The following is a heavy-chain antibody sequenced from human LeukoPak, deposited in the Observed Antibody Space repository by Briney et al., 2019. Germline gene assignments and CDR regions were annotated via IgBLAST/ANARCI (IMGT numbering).Heavy chain of an antibody. V-gene: IGHV1-8*01. J-gene: IGHJ5*02. D-gene: IGHD3-22*01. Sequence: ASVKVSCEASGYTFTSYDINWVRQATGQGLEWMGWMNPNSGNTGYAQKFQGRVTMTRNTSISTAYMELSSLRSEDTAVYYCARGRYYYDSSGLNWFDPWGQGTLVTVSS. CDR3: ARGRYYYDSSGLNWFDP. CDR2: MNPNSGNT. CDR1: GYTFTSYD.